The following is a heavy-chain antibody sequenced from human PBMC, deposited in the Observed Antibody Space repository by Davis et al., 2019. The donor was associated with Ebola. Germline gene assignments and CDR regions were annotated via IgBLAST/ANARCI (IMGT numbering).Heavy chain of an antibody. V-gene: IGHV3-48*01. CDR3: ARGGCGNGVCTRDFDY. Sequence: GESLKISCAASGFSFSNYGMNWVRQAPGKGLEWVSYSSTTISTTYYADSVKGRFTMSRDNGKNSVYLQMSSLRGEDTAVYYCARGGCGNGVCTRDFDYWGQGTLVTVSS. CDR2: SSTTISTT. J-gene: IGHJ4*02. CDR1: GFSFSNYG. D-gene: IGHD2-8*01.